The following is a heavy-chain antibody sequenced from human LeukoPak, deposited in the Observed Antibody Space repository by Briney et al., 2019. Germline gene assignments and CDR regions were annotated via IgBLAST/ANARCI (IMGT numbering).Heavy chain of an antibody. CDR2: INPNSGGT. CDR1: GYTFAGYY. D-gene: IGHD3-9*01. CDR3: ARDTNVYDILTGYYFSGMDV. Sequence: ASVKVSCKASGYTFAGYYMHWVRQAPGQGLEWMGWINPNSGGTNYAQKFQGRVTMTRDTSISTAYMELSRLRSDDTAVYYCARDTNVYDILTGYYFSGMDVWGQGTTVTVSS. J-gene: IGHJ6*02. V-gene: IGHV1-2*02.